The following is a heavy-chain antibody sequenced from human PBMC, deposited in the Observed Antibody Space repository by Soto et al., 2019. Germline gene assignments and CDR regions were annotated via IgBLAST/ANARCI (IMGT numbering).Heavy chain of an antibody. CDR2: ISNGGDLT. J-gene: IGHJ3*02. D-gene: IGHD3-10*01. Sequence: GGSLRLSCAASGFAFSSHPMSWVRQAPEKGLEWVAGISNGGDLTYNADSVRGRFTISRDNSRNTLYLQMNSLRAEDTAVYYCARRVIGSSRAFDIWGQGTMVTVSS. V-gene: IGHV3-23*01. CDR3: ARRVIGSSRAFDI. CDR1: GFAFSSHP.